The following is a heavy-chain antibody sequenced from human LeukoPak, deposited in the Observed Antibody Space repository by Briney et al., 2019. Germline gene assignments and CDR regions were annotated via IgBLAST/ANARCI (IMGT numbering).Heavy chain of an antibody. CDR1: GGSFSGYY. D-gene: IGHD6-13*01. J-gene: IGHJ4*02. V-gene: IGHV4-34*01. CDR3: ARDSSSWHNFDY. CDR2: INHSGST. Sequence: KPSETLSLTYAVYGGSFSGYYWSWIRQPPGKGLEWIGEINHSGSTNYNPSLKSRVTISVDTSKNQFSLKLSSVTAADTAVYYCARDSSSWHNFDYWGQGTLVTVSS.